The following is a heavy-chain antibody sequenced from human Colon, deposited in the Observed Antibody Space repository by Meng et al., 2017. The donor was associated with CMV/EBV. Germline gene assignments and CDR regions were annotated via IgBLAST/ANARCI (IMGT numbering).Heavy chain of an antibody. CDR3: ARNIFRGVPPDY. Sequence: SETLSLTCTVSGGSVSSDIHYWSWIRRPPGKGLEWIGYIFYTGSTKYNPSLKSRVTISLDTSKNQFSLRVNSVTAADTAVYYCARNIFRGVPPDYWGQGTLVTVSS. D-gene: IGHD3-9*01. CDR1: GGSVSSDIHY. V-gene: IGHV4-61*01. J-gene: IGHJ4*02. CDR2: IFYTGST.